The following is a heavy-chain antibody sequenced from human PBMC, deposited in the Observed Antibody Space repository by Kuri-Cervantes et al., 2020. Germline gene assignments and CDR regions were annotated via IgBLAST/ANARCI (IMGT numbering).Heavy chain of an antibody. Sequence: SETLSLTCTVSGGSISSSSYYWGWIRQPPGKGLEWIGSIYYSGSTYYNPSLKSRVTISVDTSKNQFSLKLSSVTAADTAVYYCARRHLVVVPAAIPRYYGMDVWGQGTTVTVSS. D-gene: IGHD2-2*02. CDR1: GGSISSSSYY. V-gene: IGHV4-39*01. J-gene: IGHJ6*02. CDR3: ARRHLVVVPAAIPRYYGMDV. CDR2: IYYSGST.